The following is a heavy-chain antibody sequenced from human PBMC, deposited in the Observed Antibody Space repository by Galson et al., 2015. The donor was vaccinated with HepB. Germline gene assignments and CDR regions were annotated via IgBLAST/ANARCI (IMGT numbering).Heavy chain of an antibody. CDR3: AGGYGDYDGSFDY. Sequence: SVKVSCKASGYTFTSYYMHWVRQAPGQGLEWMGIINPSGGSTSYAQKFQGRVTMTRDTSTSTVYMKLSSLRSEDTAVYYCAGGYGDYDGSFDYWGQGTLVTVSS. V-gene: IGHV1-46*01. CDR1: GYTFTSYY. CDR2: INPSGGST. D-gene: IGHD4-17*01. J-gene: IGHJ4*02.